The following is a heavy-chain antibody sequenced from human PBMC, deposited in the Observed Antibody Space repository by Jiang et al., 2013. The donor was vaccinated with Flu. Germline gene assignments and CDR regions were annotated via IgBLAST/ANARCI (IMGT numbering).Heavy chain of an antibody. CDR2: FDPEDGET. CDR1: GYTLTELS. V-gene: IGHV1-24*01. CDR3: ATLGVAGTSPPYYFDY. J-gene: IGHJ4*02. D-gene: IGHD6-19*01. Sequence: GAEVKKPGASVKVSCKVSGYTLTELSMHWVRQAPGKGLEWMGGFDPEDGETIYAQKFQGRVTMTEDTSTDTAYMELSSLRSEDTAVYYCATLGVAGTSPPYYFDYWGQGTLVTVSS.